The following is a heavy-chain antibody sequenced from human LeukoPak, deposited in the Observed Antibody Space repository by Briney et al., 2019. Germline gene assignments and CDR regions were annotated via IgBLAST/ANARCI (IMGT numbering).Heavy chain of an antibody. CDR1: GFTFSSYG. CDR2: ISGNSGTT. V-gene: IGHV3-23*01. Sequence: GGSLRLSCAASGFTFSSYGMSWVRQAPGKGLEWVSGISGNSGTTYYADSVKGRFTISRDNSKNTLYLQMNSLRAEDTAVYYCARDYGGSSPFDYWGQGTLVTVSS. D-gene: IGHD4-23*01. CDR3: ARDYGGSSPFDY. J-gene: IGHJ4*02.